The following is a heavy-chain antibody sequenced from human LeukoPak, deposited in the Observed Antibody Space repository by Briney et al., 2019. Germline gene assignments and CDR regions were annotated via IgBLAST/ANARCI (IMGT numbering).Heavy chain of an antibody. CDR1: GYTFTSYW. CDR2: VYPGDSDT. CDR3: ARTAEASSGYSY. V-gene: IGHV5-51*01. D-gene: IGHD3-22*01. J-gene: IGHJ4*02. Sequence: GESLKISCKGSGYTFTSYWIAWVRQMPGKGLEWMGIVYPGDSDTRYSPSFQGQVTISADKSINTAYLQWSSLKATDTAMYYCARTAEASSGYSYWGQGTLVTVSS.